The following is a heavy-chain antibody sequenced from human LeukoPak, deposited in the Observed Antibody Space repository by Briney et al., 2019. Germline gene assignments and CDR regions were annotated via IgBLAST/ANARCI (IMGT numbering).Heavy chain of an antibody. J-gene: IGHJ4*02. CDR1: GGSISSYY. CDR2: IYHSGST. V-gene: IGHV4-59*12. CDR3: ARIPHSFIAVAGDYFDY. D-gene: IGHD6-19*01. Sequence: PSETLSLTCTVSGGSISSYYWSWIRQPPGKGLEWIGEIYHSGSTNYNPSLKSRVTISVDKSKNQFSLKLSSVTAADTAVYYCARIPHSFIAVAGDYFDYWGQGTLVTVSS.